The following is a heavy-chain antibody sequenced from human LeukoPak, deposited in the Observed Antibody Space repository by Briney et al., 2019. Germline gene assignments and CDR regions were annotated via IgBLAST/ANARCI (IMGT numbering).Heavy chain of an antibody. CDR1: GGSISSPIYY. CDR2: IYYSETT. CDR3: ARRWLQPQSYFDS. D-gene: IGHD5-24*01. Sequence: SETLSLTCSVSGGSISSPIYYWAWIRQPPGKGLEWIGSIYYSETTFYNTSLKSRVTISVDTSKNQFSLKLSSVTAADTAVYFCARRWLQPQSYFDSWGQGTLVTVSS. J-gene: IGHJ4*02. V-gene: IGHV4-39*07.